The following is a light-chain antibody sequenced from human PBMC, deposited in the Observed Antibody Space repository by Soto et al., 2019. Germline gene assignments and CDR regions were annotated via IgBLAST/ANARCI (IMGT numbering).Light chain of an antibody. Sequence: DIQMTQSPSSLSAYVGDRVTITCRASQSIINHLNWYQQKQGQAPKVLIHGASILQSGVSSRFSGSGFGTDFTLTITSLQPEDFGTYYCQQSHSIITFGQGTRLEI. V-gene: IGKV1-39*01. CDR2: GAS. CDR1: QSIINH. J-gene: IGKJ5*01. CDR3: QQSHSIIT.